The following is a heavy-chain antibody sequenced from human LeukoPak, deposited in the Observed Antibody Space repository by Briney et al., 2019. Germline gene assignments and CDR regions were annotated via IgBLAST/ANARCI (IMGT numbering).Heavy chain of an antibody. V-gene: IGHV1-69*13. CDR1: GGTFSSYA. D-gene: IGHD1-26*01. J-gene: IGHJ6*02. Sequence: ASVKVSCKASGGTFSSYAISWVRQAPGQGLEWMGGIIPIFGTANYAQKFQGRVTITADESTSTAYMELSSLRSEDTAAYYCARVTEQTSYGMDVWGQGTTVTVSS. CDR2: IIPIFGTA. CDR3: ARVTEQTSYGMDV.